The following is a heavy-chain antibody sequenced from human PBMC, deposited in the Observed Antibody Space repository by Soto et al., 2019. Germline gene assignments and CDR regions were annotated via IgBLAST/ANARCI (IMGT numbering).Heavy chain of an antibody. J-gene: IGHJ6*02. CDR3: GRCRTDSYAMDV. CDR1: GYSFTSYG. V-gene: IGHV1-18*01. D-gene: IGHD5-18*01. CDR2: ISHYNGRT. Sequence: QVHLVQSGSDVEKPGASVKVSCKASGYSFTSYGIGWVRQVPGQGPEWMGWISHYNGRTNYAQSVKGRVVMTTDISTNTVYLELRSLRSDDSAIYYCGRCRTDSYAMDVWGQGTTVTASS.